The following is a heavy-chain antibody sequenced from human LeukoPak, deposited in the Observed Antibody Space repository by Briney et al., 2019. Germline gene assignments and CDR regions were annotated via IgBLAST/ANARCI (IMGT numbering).Heavy chain of an antibody. J-gene: IGHJ4*02. CDR1: GFTFSNFW. V-gene: IGHV3-7*01. D-gene: IGHD1-14*01. Sequence: TGGSLRLSCAASGFTFSNFWMSWVRQAPGKGLEWVADIKQDGSEKYYVDSVKGRFTISRDNAKKSLYLQMNSLRAEDTAVYYCARGQGTGYWGQGALVTVSS. CDR2: IKQDGSEK. CDR3: ARGQGTGY.